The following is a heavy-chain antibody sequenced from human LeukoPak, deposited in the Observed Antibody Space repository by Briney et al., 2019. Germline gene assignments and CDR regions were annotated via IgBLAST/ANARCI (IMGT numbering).Heavy chain of an antibody. CDR2: ISSSSSYI. CDR1: GFTFSSYS. V-gene: IGHV3-21*01. D-gene: IGHD3-10*01. CDR3: ARASRWFGPHY. J-gene: IGHJ4*02. Sequence: GGSLRLSCAASGFTFSSYSMNWVRQAPGKGLEWVSSISSSSSYIHYADSVKGRFTISRDNAKNSLYLQMNSLRAEDTAVYYCARASRWFGPHYWGQGTLVTVSS.